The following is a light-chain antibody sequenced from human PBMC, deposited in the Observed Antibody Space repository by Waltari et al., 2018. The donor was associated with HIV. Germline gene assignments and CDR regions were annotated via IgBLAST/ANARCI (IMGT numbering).Light chain of an antibody. Sequence: QSALTQPASVSGSPGQSITISCTGTSSDVGGYNYVSWYQQHPGKAPKPMIYEVTNRPSGVSNSFSGAKSGTPASLTISGLQAEDEADYYCNSYTISSTLGVFGGGTKLTVL. CDR2: EVT. CDR3: NSYTISSTLGV. V-gene: IGLV2-14*01. CDR1: SSDVGGYNY. J-gene: IGLJ3*02.